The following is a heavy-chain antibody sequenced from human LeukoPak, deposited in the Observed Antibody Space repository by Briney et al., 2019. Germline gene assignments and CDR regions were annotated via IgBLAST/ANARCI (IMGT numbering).Heavy chain of an antibody. J-gene: IGHJ4*02. CDR2: IYYSGST. Sequence: SETLSLTCTVSGGSISSYYWSWIRQPPGKGLEWIGYIYYSGSTNYNPSLKSRVTISVDTSKNQFSLKLSSVTVADTAVYYCARAKYSSRFDYWGQGTLVTVSS. D-gene: IGHD6-6*01. CDR1: GGSISSYY. CDR3: ARAKYSSRFDY. V-gene: IGHV4-59*01.